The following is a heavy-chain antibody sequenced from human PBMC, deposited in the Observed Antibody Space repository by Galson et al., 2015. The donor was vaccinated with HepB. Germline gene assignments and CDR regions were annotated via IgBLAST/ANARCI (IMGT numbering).Heavy chain of an antibody. V-gene: IGHV4-4*07. D-gene: IGHD3-9*01. J-gene: IGHJ5*02. CDR3: ARALTYYDILTGYYNNWFDP. CDR2: IYTSGST. Sequence: ETLSLTCTVSGGSISSYYWSWIRQPAGKGLEWIGRIYTSGSTNYNPSLKSRVTMSVDTSKNQFSLKLSSVTAADTAVYYCARALTYYDILTGYYNNWFDPWGQGTLVTVSS. CDR1: GGSISSYY.